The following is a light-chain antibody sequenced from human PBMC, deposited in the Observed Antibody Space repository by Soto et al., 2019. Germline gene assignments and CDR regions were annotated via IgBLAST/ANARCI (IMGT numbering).Light chain of an antibody. CDR2: EAS. CDR1: QTVGVR. CDR3: HQRQRWPRT. J-gene: IGKJ1*01. V-gene: IGKV3-11*01. Sequence: EIVLPQSHATLSASPGESSTLSGRASQTVGVRLAWYQHKPGQATRLLIYEASNRAAGVPGRFSGSGSGTDFTLTITRLEPEDFAFYYCHQRQRWPRTFGQGTKV.